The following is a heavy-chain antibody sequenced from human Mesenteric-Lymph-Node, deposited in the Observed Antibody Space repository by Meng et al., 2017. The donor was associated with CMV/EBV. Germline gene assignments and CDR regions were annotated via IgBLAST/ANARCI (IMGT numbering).Heavy chain of an antibody. D-gene: IGHD6-6*01. J-gene: IGHJ5*02. CDR1: GGSIRSPFSY. CDR2: AYYIGTT. V-gene: IGHV4-61*01. CDR3: ASNSSSGGWFDP. Sequence: SETLSLTCTVSGGSIRSPFSYWSWIRQSPGKGLEWIGNAYYIGTTDYNPSLKSRVIISVDTAKNQFSLELTSVTAADTAVYYCASNSSSGGWFDPWGLGTLVTVSS.